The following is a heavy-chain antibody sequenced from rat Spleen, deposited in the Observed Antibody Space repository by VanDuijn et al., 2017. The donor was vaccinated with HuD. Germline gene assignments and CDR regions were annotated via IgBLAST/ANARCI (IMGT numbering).Heavy chain of an antibody. CDR2: ISPDGGST. J-gene: IGHJ2*01. CDR1: GFTFSSYW. Sequence: EVQLVETGGGLVHPGESLKLSCVASGFTFSSYWMFWIRQAPGEGLEWLSSISPDGGSTYYPDSVKGRFTISRNNAENTVYLQMNSLRSEDTATYYCVKDRDGGFAFDYWGQGVMVTVSS. V-gene: IGHV5-58*01. D-gene: IGHD1-11*01. CDR3: VKDRDGGFAFDY.